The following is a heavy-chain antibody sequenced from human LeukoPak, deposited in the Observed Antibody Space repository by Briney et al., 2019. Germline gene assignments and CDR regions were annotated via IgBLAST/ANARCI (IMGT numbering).Heavy chain of an antibody. CDR1: GFTFSSYS. Sequence: GGSLRLSWAAAGFTFSSYSMNWVRQAPGKGLEWVSSISSSSSYIYYADSVKGRFTIPRDNAKNSLYLQMNSLRAEDTAVYYCVRGSYGAYAYWGQGSLVTVSP. J-gene: IGHJ4*02. CDR2: ISSSSSYI. CDR3: VRGSYGAYAY. V-gene: IGHV3-21*01. D-gene: IGHD4-17*01.